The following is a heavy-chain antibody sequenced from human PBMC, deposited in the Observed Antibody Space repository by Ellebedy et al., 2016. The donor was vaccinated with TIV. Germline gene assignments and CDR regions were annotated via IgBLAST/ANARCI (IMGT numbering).Heavy chain of an antibody. CDR1: GGSISSYY. J-gene: IGHJ6*03. CDR2: FYDNGST. V-gene: IGHV4-59*01. CDR3: ARTRGLKEAPSLGYYYMDV. D-gene: IGHD7-27*01. Sequence: MPSETLSLTCTVSGGSISSYYWSWVRQPPGKGLEWIGYFYDNGSTKYNPSLKSRVTISVDTSKNQFSLKLNSVTAADTAVYYCARTRGLKEAPSLGYYYMDVWGKGTTVTVSS.